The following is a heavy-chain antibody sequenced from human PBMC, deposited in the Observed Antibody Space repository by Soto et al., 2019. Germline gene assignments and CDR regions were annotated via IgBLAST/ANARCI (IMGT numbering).Heavy chain of an antibody. CDR1: GGTFSSYA. CDR2: IIPIFGTA. CDR3: AREQDYSTYAPHGMDV. Sequence: QVQLVQSGAEVKKPGSSVKVSCKASGGTFSSYAISWVRQAPGQGLEWMGGIIPIFGTANYAQKFQGRVTITADESTSTAYMELSSLRSEDTAVYYCAREQDYSTYAPHGMDVWGQGTTVTVSS. V-gene: IGHV1-69*01. D-gene: IGHD4-4*01. J-gene: IGHJ6*02.